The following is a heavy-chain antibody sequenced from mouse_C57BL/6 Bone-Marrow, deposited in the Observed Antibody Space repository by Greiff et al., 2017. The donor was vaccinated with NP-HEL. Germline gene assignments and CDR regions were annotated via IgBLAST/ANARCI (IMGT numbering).Heavy chain of an antibody. CDR1: GYTFTDYY. J-gene: IGHJ2*01. CDR3: ARKGWLLFGSYFDY. CDR2: INPNNGGT. Sequence: EVQLQQSGPELVKPGASVKISCKASGYTFTDYYMNWVKQSHGKSLEWIGDINPNNGGTSYNQKFKGKATLTVDKSSSTAYMELRSLTSEDSAVYYCARKGWLLFGSYFDYWGQGTTLTVSS. D-gene: IGHD2-3*01. V-gene: IGHV1-26*01.